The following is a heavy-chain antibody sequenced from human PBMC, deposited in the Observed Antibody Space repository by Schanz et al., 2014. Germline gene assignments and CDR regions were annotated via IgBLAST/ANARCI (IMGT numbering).Heavy chain of an antibody. D-gene: IGHD1-1*01. CDR1: GGSITSSGFY. CDR2: IYYNGGTP. V-gene: IGHV4-39*01. CDR3: ARQGTTRFQYYMDV. J-gene: IGHJ6*03. Sequence: QVQLQESGPRLVKPSETLSLICTVSGGSITSSGFYWAWIRQPPGKGLEWIGSIYYNGGTPLYTPSHKSRATISADTTKNHFSLKLTSVAAADTAVYYCARQGTTRFQYYMDVWGEGTSV.